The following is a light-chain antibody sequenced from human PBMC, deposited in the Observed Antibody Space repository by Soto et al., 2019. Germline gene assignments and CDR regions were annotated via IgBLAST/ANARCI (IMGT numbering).Light chain of an antibody. CDR3: QQYNDWPLT. CDR2: GAS. CDR1: RSVGSN. Sequence: EILLTQSPATLSMSPGERATLSCRASRSVGSNLAWYQQQPGQAPRLLVYGASTRATEIPARFSCSGSGTQFTLTISSLQAEDFAVNYCQQYNDWPLTFGGGTKVEIK. J-gene: IGKJ4*01. V-gene: IGKV3-15*01.